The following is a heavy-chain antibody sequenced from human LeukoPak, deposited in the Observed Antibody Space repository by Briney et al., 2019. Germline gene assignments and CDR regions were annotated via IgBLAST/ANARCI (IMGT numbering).Heavy chain of an antibody. Sequence: PGGSLRLSCAASGFTVTDNHMYWVRQAPGKGLEWVSIIYRDGSTYYAGSVKGSFTISRDTSKNTLYLQMNSLRAEDTAVYYCAREHRWSNDYWGQGTLVTVSS. V-gene: IGHV3-66*01. CDR1: GFTVTDNH. CDR3: AREHRWSNDY. D-gene: IGHD2-15*01. J-gene: IGHJ4*02. CDR2: IYRDGST.